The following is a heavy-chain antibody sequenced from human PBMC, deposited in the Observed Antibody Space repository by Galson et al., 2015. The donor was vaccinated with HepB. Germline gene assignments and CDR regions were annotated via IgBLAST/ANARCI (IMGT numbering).Heavy chain of an antibody. D-gene: IGHD3-3*01. V-gene: IGHV1-69*04. CDR3: AREFTVYYDFWSGYSHP. Sequence: SVKVSCKASGGTFSSYAISWVRQAPGQGLEWMGRIIPILGIANYAQKFQGRVTITADKSTSTAYMELSSLRSEDTAVYYCAREFTVYYDFWSGYSHPWGQGTLVTVSS. CDR2: IIPILGIA. CDR1: GGTFSSYA. J-gene: IGHJ5*02.